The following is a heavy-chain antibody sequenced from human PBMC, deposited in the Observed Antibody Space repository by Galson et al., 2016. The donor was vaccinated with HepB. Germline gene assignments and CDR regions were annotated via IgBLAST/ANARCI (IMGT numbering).Heavy chain of an antibody. CDR2: ISAYNGNT. CDR1: GYTFTTYG. D-gene: IGHD2-2*01. J-gene: IGHJ6*02. V-gene: IGHV1-18*01. CDR3: ARDPRKIRYQLLEIYYYYYAMDV. Sequence: SVKVSCKASGYTFTTYGISWVRQAPGQGLEWMGWISAYNGNTNYAQKPQGRVTMTTDTSTSTAYMALRSLRSDDTAVYYCARDPRKIRYQLLEIYYYYYAMDVGGQGTTVTVSS.